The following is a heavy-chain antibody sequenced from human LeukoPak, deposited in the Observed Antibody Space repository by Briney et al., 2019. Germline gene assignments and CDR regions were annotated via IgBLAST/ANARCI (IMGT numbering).Heavy chain of an antibody. CDR2: IYYSGST. J-gene: IGHJ4*02. CDR3: ASEYHFWRGINDY. CDR1: YGSVSSSNY. Sequence: SSETLSLTCTVSYGSVSSSNYWGWIRQPPGEGLEWLGSIYYSGSTHYNPSVKSRVTISVDTSKNQFSLKLGSVTAADTAVYYCASEYHFWRGINDYWGQGTLVTVSS. V-gene: IGHV4-39*07. D-gene: IGHD3-3*02.